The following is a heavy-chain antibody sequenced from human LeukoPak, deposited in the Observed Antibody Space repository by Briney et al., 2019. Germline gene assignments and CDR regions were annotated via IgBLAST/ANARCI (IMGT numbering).Heavy chain of an antibody. CDR1: GGTFSSYA. CDR2: IIPILGIA. CDR3: ARVAVEGATGH. Sequence: SVRVSCKASGGTFSSYAISWVRHAPGQGLEWMGRIIPILGIANYAQKFQGRVTITADKSTSTAYMELSSLRSEDTAVYYCARVAVEGATGHWGQGTLVSVSS. D-gene: IGHD1-26*01. J-gene: IGHJ4*02. V-gene: IGHV1-69*04.